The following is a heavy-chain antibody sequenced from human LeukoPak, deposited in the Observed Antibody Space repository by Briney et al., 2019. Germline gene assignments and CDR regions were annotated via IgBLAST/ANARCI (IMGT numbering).Heavy chain of an antibody. V-gene: IGHV4-59*01. CDR1: GGSFSSYY. Sequence: SETLSLTCAVYGGSFSSYYWSWIRQPPGKGLEWIGYIYYSGSTNYNPSLKSRVTISVDTSKNQFSLKLSSVTAADTAVYYCARESSPYYYDSSGYPELGHFDYWGQGTLVTVSS. CDR3: ARESSPYYYDSSGYPELGHFDY. D-gene: IGHD3-22*01. J-gene: IGHJ4*02. CDR2: IYYSGST.